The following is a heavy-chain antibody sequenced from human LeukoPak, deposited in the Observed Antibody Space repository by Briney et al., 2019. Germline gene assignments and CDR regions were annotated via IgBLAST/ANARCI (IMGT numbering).Heavy chain of an antibody. V-gene: IGHV4-59*01. CDR3: ARGRRSSGRHDAFDI. CDR2: IDYSGST. J-gene: IGHJ3*02. CDR1: GGSISSYY. Sequence: PSETLSLTFTVSGGSISSYYWSWIRQPPGKGLEWIGYIDYSGSTNYNPSLKSRVTISLDRSKIQFSVKLSSVTTADTAVYYCARGRRSSGRHDAFDIWGQGTMVTVSS. D-gene: IGHD1-26*01.